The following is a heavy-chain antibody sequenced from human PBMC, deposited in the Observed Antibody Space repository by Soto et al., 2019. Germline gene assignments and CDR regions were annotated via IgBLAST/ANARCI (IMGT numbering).Heavy chain of an antibody. CDR3: ATSYYDSSGYWAWFDY. CDR1: GGSISSYY. CDR2: IYYSGST. D-gene: IGHD3-22*01. Sequence: SETLSLTCTVSGGSISSYYWSWIRQPPGKGLEWIGYIYYSGSTNYNPSLKSRVTISIDTSKNQFSLKLSSVTAADTAVYYCATSYYDSSGYWAWFDYWGQGTLVTVSS. V-gene: IGHV4-59*01. J-gene: IGHJ4*02.